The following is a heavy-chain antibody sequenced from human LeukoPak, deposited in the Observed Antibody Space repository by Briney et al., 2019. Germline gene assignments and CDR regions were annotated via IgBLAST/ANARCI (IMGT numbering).Heavy chain of an antibody. Sequence: ASVTVSCKASGGTFSSYAISWVRQAPGQGLEWMGGIIPIFGTANYAQKFQGRVTITADESTSTAYMELSSLRSEDTAVYYCVPHTRSDTAMVNWGQGTLVTVSS. D-gene: IGHD5-18*01. V-gene: IGHV1-69*13. CDR2: IIPIFGTA. CDR1: GGTFSSYA. J-gene: IGHJ4*02. CDR3: VPHTRSDTAMVN.